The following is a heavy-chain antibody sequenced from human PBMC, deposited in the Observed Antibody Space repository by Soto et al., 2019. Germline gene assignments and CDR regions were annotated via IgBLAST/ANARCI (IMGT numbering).Heavy chain of an antibody. Sequence: EMQLLESGGDLVQPGGSLRLSCAASGFTLSNYAMTWVRQAPGKGLEYISAISGSGVTTYDADSMKGRFTISRDNSKNTLYLQMNSLRAEDTAVYYCAKDRYYIGMVDAFEIWGQGTMVTVSS. J-gene: IGHJ3*02. CDR2: ISGSGVTT. CDR1: GFTLSNYA. D-gene: IGHD2-15*01. CDR3: AKDRYYIGMVDAFEI. V-gene: IGHV3-23*01.